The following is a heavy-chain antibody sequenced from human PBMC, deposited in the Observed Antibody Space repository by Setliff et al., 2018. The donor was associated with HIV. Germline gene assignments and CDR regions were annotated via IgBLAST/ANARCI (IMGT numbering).Heavy chain of an antibody. V-gene: IGHV1-69*13. CDR1: GGTFSNYG. Sequence: GASVKVSCKASGGTFSNYGFAWVRQAPGQGLEWMGGIIPIFGSADYAQKFQGRVTISADESTSTVDLELSSLTSDDTAMYYCARDADYSDTGGQYRYWGQGRLVTVSS. CDR3: ARDADYSDTGGQYRY. CDR2: IIPIFGSA. D-gene: IGHD2-8*02. J-gene: IGHJ4*02.